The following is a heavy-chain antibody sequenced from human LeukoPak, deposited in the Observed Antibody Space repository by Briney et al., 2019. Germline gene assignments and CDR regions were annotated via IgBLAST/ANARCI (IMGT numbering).Heavy chain of an antibody. CDR1: GFPFSNYR. D-gene: IGHD6-13*01. CDR2: VNSDGSTT. Sequence: PGGSLRLSCAASGFPFSNYRMHWVRQAPGKGRVWVSRVNSDGSTTNYADSVKGRFTISRDNAENTLYMRMNSLRPEDTAVYYCARGYYSSSRFDCWGQGTLVTVSS. V-gene: IGHV3-74*01. J-gene: IGHJ4*02. CDR3: ARGYYSSSRFDC.